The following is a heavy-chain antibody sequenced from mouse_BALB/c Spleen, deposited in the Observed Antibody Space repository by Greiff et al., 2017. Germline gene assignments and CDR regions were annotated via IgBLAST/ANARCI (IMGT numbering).Heavy chain of an antibody. CDR3: ARGFVGYQAWFAY. Sequence: EVQLQQSGAELVTPGPSVSLSCTASGFNFKDTDMHWVKQRPEQGLEWLGRIDPANGNTKYDPTFQGKATITADTSSTTAYLLISSLTSKDAAVYYCARGFVGYQAWFAYWGQGTLVTVSA. J-gene: IGHJ3*01. CDR1: GFNFKDTD. D-gene: IGHD2-2*01. V-gene: IGHV14-3*02. CDR2: IDPANGNT.